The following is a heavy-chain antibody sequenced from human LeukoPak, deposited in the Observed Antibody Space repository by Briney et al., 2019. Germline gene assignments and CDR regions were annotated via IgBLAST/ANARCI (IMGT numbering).Heavy chain of an antibody. D-gene: IGHD5-24*01. V-gene: IGHV1-18*01. Sequence: ASVKVSCKASGYTFTTYGISWVRQAPGQGLEWMGWISTYNGDTNYAQKLQGRVTMTADTSTSTTYMELRSLRSDDTAVYYCAKTETERIYERRWLSSALDYWGQGTLVTVSS. CDR2: ISTYNGDT. J-gene: IGHJ4*02. CDR1: GYTFTTYG. CDR3: AKTETERIYERRWLSSALDY.